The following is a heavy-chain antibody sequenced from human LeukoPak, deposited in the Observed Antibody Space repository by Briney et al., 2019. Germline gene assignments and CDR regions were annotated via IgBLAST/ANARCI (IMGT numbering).Heavy chain of an antibody. J-gene: IGHJ4*02. V-gene: IGHV3-48*03. CDR3: AKGYDTSGYDY. Sequence: HPGGSLRLSCAASGFTFSSYEMNWVRQAPGKGLEWVSYISSSGSTIYYADSVKGRFTISRDNSKNTLSLQMNSLRAEDTAIYYCAKGYDTSGYDYWGQGTLVTVSS. CDR2: ISSSGSTI. D-gene: IGHD3-22*01. CDR1: GFTFSSYE.